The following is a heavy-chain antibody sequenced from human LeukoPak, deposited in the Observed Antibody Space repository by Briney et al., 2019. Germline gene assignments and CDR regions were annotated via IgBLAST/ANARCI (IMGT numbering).Heavy chain of an antibody. J-gene: IGHJ6*02. CDR3: ARDGSGYSYGLGPYYYYGMDV. Sequence: SETLSLTCTVSGGSISSSSYYWGWIRQPPGKGLEWIGSIYYSGSTYYNPSLKSRVTISVDTSKNQFSLKLSSVTAADTAVYYCARDGSGYSYGLGPYYYYGMDVWGQGTTVTVSS. V-gene: IGHV4-39*07. CDR1: GGSISSSSYY. CDR2: IYYSGST. D-gene: IGHD5-18*01.